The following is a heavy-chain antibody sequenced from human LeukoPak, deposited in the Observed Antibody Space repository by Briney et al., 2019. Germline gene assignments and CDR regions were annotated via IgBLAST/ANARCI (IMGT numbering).Heavy chain of an antibody. D-gene: IGHD6-19*01. CDR1: GFTFSSYA. CDR3: AREDSSFYYYMDV. Sequence: GGSLILSCAASGFTFSSYAMHWVRQAPGKGLEWVAVISYDGSNKYYADSVKGRFTISRDNSKNTLYLQMNSLRAEDTAVYYCAREDSSFYYYMDVWGKGTTVTVSS. V-gene: IGHV3-30*01. J-gene: IGHJ6*03. CDR2: ISYDGSNK.